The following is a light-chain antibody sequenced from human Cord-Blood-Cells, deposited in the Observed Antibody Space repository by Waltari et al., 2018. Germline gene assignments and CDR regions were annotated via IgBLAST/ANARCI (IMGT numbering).Light chain of an antibody. CDR3: QQSYSTPYS. V-gene: IGKV1-39*01. J-gene: IGKJ2*03. CDR1: QSISSY. CDR2: AES. Sequence: DIQMTQSPSSLSASVGDRVPITCRASQSISSYLNWYQQKPGKAPKLLIYAESSLQSGVPSRVSGSGSGTDFTLTISSRQPEDFATYYCQQSYSTPYSFGQGTKLEIK.